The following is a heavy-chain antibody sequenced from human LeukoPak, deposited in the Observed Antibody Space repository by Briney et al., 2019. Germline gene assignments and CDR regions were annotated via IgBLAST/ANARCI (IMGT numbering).Heavy chain of an antibody. CDR1: GFTFSTYG. V-gene: IGHV3-23*01. CDR2: IGGTGRTT. J-gene: IGHJ4*02. Sequence: GGSLRLSCAASGFTFSTYGMNWVRQVPGKGLEWVSTIGGTGRTTYYADSVKGRFTISRDNSKNTLYLQMNSLRAEDTAIYYCARSFTSSWYSFDYWGQGTLVTVSS. CDR3: ARSFTSSWYSFDY. D-gene: IGHD6-13*01.